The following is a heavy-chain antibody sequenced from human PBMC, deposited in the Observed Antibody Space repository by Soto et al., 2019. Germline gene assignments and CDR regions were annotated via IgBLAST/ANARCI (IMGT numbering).Heavy chain of an antibody. D-gene: IGHD4-4*01. Sequence: SETLSLTCAVYGGSFSGYYWSWIRQPPGKGLEWIGEINHSGSTNYNPSLKSRVTISVDTSKNQFSLKLSSVTAADTAVYYCAREAHPLGGGNSLGYYYYGMDVWGQGTTVTVSS. V-gene: IGHV4-34*01. CDR2: INHSGST. J-gene: IGHJ6*02. CDR3: AREAHPLGGGNSLGYYYYGMDV. CDR1: GGSFSGYY.